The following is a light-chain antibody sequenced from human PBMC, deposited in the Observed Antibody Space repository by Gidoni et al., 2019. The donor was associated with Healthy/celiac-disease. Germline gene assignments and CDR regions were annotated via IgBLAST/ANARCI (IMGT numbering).Light chain of an antibody. V-gene: IGLV2-23*01. Sequence: QSALPPPASVSGSPGPSLPISCTGTSSDVGSYNLVSWYQQPPGKAPKLMIYEGSKRPSGVSNRFSGSKSGNTASLTISGLQAEEEADYYCCAYAGSSTWVFGGGTKLTVL. CDR2: EGS. CDR3: CAYAGSSTWV. J-gene: IGLJ3*02. CDR1: SSDVGSYNL.